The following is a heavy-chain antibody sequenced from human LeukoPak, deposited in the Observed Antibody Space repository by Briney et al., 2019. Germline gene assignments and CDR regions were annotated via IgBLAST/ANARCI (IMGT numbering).Heavy chain of an antibody. CDR1: GFTFSSYS. CDR3: ARGYSGGWYGSRPFLHDAFDI. CDR2: ISSSSNYI. V-gene: IGHV3-21*01. D-gene: IGHD6-19*01. J-gene: IGHJ3*02. Sequence: GGSLRLSCAASGFTFSSYSMNWVRQAPGKGLEWVSSISSSSNYIYYADSVKGRFTISRDNAKNSLYLQMNSLRAEDTAVYYCARGYSGGWYGSRPFLHDAFDIWGQGTMVTVSS.